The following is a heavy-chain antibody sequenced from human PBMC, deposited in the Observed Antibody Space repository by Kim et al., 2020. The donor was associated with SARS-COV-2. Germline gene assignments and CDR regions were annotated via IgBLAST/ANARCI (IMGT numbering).Heavy chain of an antibody. Sequence: YYVDSVKRRFTISRDNAKNSLYLQMNSLRAEETAVYYCARDGPNSSGCGYWGQGTLVTVSS. V-gene: IGHV3-7*01. J-gene: IGHJ4*02. D-gene: IGHD6-19*01. CDR3: ARDGPNSSGCGY.